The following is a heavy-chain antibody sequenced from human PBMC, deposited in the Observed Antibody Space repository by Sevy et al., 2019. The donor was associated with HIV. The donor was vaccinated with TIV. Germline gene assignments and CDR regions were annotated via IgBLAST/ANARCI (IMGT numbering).Heavy chain of an antibody. V-gene: IGHV4-31*03. D-gene: IGHD2-21*02. Sequence: SETLSLTCSVSGGSVTRDGNYWTWIRQSPGTGLEWIGYIHYSGSTYYNPSVKSRVTISIDTSKSQFSLRLTSVTAADTAVYFCARDLVGVHCDGDGYPAGHFDYWGQGIPVTVSS. CDR2: IHYSGST. CDR1: GGSVTRDGNY. J-gene: IGHJ4*02. CDR3: ARDLVGVHCDGDGYPAGHFDY.